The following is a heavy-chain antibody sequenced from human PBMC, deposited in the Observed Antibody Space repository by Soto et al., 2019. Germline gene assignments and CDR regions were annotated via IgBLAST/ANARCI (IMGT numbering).Heavy chain of an antibody. CDR1: GDSISSYF. D-gene: IGHD1-1*01. CDR3: ARMNQLAPKRNAFDI. V-gene: IGHV4-59*01. Sequence: SETLSLTCTVSGDSISSYFWTWIRQSPGKGLQWIGYIHYSGNTNYNPSLKSRVTMSVDTSKNQFSLRLTSVTAADTAVYYCARMNQLAPKRNAFDIWGQGTMVTVSS. CDR2: IHYSGNT. J-gene: IGHJ3*02.